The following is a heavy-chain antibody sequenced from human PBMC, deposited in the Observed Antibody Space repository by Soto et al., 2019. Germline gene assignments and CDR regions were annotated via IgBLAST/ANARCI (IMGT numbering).Heavy chain of an antibody. CDR3: ATRIAAAGSYYYYYYMDV. V-gene: IGHV4-59*01. D-gene: IGHD6-13*01. Sequence: QVQLQESGPGLVKPSETLSLTCTVSGGSISSYYWSWIRQPPGKGLEWIGYIYYSGGTNYNPSLKRRVTISVDTSKNQFSLKLSSVTAADTAVYYCATRIAAAGSYYYYYYMDVWGKGTTVTVSS. CDR1: GGSISSYY. J-gene: IGHJ6*03. CDR2: IYYSGGT.